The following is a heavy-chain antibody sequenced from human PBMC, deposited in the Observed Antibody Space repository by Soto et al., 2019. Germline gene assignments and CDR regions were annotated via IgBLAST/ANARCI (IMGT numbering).Heavy chain of an antibody. J-gene: IGHJ4*02. D-gene: IGHD3-16*01. Sequence: EVQLVESGGGLVKPGGPLRLSCAASGITLSNVWMTWVRQAPGTWLVWVGRIKSKADGSTTEYGSHVKDRLIISRDDSDNTLDLQMHSLKTEDTGVYYCATPRTGSHGYAYWGQGTRVAVSS. V-gene: IGHV3-15*01. CDR1: GITLSNVW. CDR2: IKSKADGSTT. CDR3: ATPRTGSHGYAY.